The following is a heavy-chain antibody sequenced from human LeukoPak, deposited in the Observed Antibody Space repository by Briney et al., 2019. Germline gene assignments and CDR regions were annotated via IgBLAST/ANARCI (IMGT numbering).Heavy chain of an antibody. J-gene: IGHJ6*03. Sequence: HPGGSLRLSCAASGFTFSSYAMSWVRQAPGKGLEWVSAISGSGGSTYYADSVKGRFTISRDNSKNTLYLQMNSLRAEDTAVYYYARDSVVRDSSGFYYYYMDVWGKGTTVTVSS. D-gene: IGHD6-19*01. V-gene: IGHV3-23*01. CDR1: GFTFSSYA. CDR3: ARDSVVRDSSGFYYYYMDV. CDR2: ISGSGGST.